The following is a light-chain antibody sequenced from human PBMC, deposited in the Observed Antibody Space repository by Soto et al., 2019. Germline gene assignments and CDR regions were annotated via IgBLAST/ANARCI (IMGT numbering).Light chain of an antibody. J-gene: IGKJ4*01. V-gene: IGKV3-20*01. Sequence: EIVLTQSPGTLSLSPGERATLSCRATQSVTSNYLAWYQQKPGQAPRLLIYGASIRASGFSDKFSGSGSGTDFTLSIRILEPEDFAVYCCQQYGSPSRLTCAGGTRVESK. CDR3: QQYGSPSRLT. CDR1: QSVTSNY. CDR2: GAS.